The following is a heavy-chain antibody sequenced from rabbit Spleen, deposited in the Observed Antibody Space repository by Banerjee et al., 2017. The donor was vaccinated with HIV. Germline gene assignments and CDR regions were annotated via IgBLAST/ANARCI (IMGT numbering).Heavy chain of an antibody. J-gene: IGHJ4*01. D-gene: IGHD4-1*01. Sequence: QEQLVESGGGLVQPGGSLKLSCTASGFSFSNEAVMCWVRQAPGKGLEWIACINAITGKAVYASWAKGRFTFSKTSSTTVTLQMTSLTAADTATYFCVRGDIYNSAWGGDLWGPGTLVTVS. CDR2: INAITGKA. V-gene: IGHV1S45*01. CDR3: VRGDIYNSAWGGDL. CDR1: GFSFSNEAV.